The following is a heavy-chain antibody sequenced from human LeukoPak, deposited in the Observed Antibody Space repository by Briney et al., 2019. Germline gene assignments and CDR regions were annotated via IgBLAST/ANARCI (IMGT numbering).Heavy chain of an antibody. J-gene: IGHJ4*02. CDR1: GYTFTSYG. CDR3: ARAPPEYYYDSSGYYVPGDY. D-gene: IGHD3-22*01. Sequence: GASVKVSCKASGYTFTSYGISWVRQAPGQGLEWMGWISAYNGNTNYAQKLQGRVTMTTDTSTSTAYMELRSLRSDDTAVYYCARAPPEYYYDSSGYYVPGDYWGQGTLVTVSS. V-gene: IGHV1-18*01. CDR2: ISAYNGNT.